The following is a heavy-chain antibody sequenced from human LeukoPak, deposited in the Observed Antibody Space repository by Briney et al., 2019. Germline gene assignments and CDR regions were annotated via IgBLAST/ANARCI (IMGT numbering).Heavy chain of an antibody. D-gene: IGHD2-2*01. CDR3: AKGLYCSGTSCPKAYNWFDP. J-gene: IGHJ5*02. V-gene: IGHV3-23*01. Sequence: PGGSLRLSCAASGFTFSSYAMSWVRQAPGKGLEWVSAISGSGGSTYYADSVKGRFTISRDNSKNTLYLQMNSLRAEDTAVYYCAKGLYCSGTSCPKAYNWFDPWGQGTLVTVSS. CDR1: GFTFSSYA. CDR2: ISGSGGST.